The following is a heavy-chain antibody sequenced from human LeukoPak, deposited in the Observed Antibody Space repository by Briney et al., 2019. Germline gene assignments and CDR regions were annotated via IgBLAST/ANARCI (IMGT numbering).Heavy chain of an antibody. CDR3: VRLGNYYYYYMDV. J-gene: IGHJ6*03. V-gene: IGHV5-51*01. Sequence: GESLKISCKGSGYSFTSYWIGWVRQLPGKGLESMGIIYPGDSDTRYSPSFQGQVTISADKSISTAYLQWSSLKASDTAMYYCVRLGNYYYYYMDVWGKGTTVTVSS. CDR2: IYPGDSDT. D-gene: IGHD3-10*01. CDR1: GYSFTSYW.